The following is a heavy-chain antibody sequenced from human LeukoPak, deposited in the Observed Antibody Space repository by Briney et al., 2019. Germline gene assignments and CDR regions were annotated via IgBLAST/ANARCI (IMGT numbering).Heavy chain of an antibody. CDR1: GCTFNNHT. CDR2: INPTGGSA. J-gene: IGHJ5*02. CDR3: ARGHGSGYTNYFDP. Sequence: ATVKVSCKSSGCTFNNHTISWVRQAPGQGLEWKGIINPTGGSAGFAQKFQGRVTMTRDMSTSTFYMELSSLRSEDTAVYYCARGHGSGYTNYFDPWGQGTLVTVSS. V-gene: IGHV1-46*02. D-gene: IGHD3-10*01.